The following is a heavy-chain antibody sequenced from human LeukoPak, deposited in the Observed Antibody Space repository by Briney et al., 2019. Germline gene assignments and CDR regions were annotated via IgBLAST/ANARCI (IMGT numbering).Heavy chain of an antibody. Sequence: PGRSLRLSCVVSGFSFSSYAMHWVRQAPGKGLEWVAVISHDGINKYYADSVKGRFTISRGISKNTLYVQMNSLRGEDTAVYYCARDRREYSSGWYFDQWGQGILVTVSS. CDR1: GFSFSSYA. CDR2: ISHDGINK. J-gene: IGHJ4*02. V-gene: IGHV3-30*04. D-gene: IGHD6-19*01. CDR3: ARDRREYSSGWYFDQ.